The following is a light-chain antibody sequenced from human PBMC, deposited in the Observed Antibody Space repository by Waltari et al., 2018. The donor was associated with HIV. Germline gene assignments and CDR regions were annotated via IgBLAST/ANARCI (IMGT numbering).Light chain of an antibody. CDR3: SSYTTTSTWV. V-gene: IGLV2-14*01. J-gene: IGLJ3*02. CDR2: EVS. Sequence: QSALTQPASVSGSPGQSITISCTGTSSDVGGYNYVSWYQQHPGKAPKVMIYEVSNRPSGVSNRFSGSKSGNTASLTISGLQAEDEVDYYCSSYTTTSTWVFGGGTKLTVL. CDR1: SSDVGGYNY.